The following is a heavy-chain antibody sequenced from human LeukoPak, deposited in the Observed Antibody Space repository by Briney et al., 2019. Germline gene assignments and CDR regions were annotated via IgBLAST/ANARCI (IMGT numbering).Heavy chain of an antibody. CDR3: AKRGVVIRVILVGLHKEAYYFDS. Sequence: GGSLRLSCAVSGITLSNYGMSWVRQAPGKGLKWVAGISDSGGRTNYADSVKGRFTISRDNPKNTLYLQMNSLRAEDTAVYFCAKRGVVIRVILVGLHKEAYYFDSWGQGALVTVSS. CDR1: GITLSNYG. V-gene: IGHV3-23*01. D-gene: IGHD3-22*01. J-gene: IGHJ4*02. CDR2: ISDSGGRT.